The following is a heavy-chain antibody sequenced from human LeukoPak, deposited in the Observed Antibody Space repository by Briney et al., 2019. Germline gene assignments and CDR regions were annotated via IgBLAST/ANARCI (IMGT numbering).Heavy chain of an antibody. J-gene: IGHJ6*03. CDR3: ARGVPIRDYYYYYMDV. CDR1: GGTFSSYA. D-gene: IGHD5-24*01. V-gene: IGHV1-69*05. CDR2: IIPIFGTA. Sequence: GASVKVSCKASGGTFSSYAISWVRQAPGQGLGWMGRIIPIFGTANYAQKFQGRVTITTDESTSTAYMELSRLRSEDTAVYYCARGVPIRDYYYYYMDVWGKGTTVTVSS.